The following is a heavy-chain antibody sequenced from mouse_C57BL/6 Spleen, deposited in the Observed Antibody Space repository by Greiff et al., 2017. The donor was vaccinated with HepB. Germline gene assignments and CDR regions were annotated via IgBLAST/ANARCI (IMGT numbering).Heavy chain of an antibody. Sequence: EVKLMESEGGLVQPGSSMKLSCTASGFTFSDYYMAWVRQVPEKGLEWVANINYDGSSTYYLDSLKSRFIISRDNAKNILYLQMSSLKSEDTATYYCARPVVADYYAMDYWGQGTSVTVSS. CDR2: INYDGSST. CDR1: GFTFSDYY. V-gene: IGHV5-16*01. J-gene: IGHJ4*01. CDR3: ARPVVADYYAMDY. D-gene: IGHD1-1*01.